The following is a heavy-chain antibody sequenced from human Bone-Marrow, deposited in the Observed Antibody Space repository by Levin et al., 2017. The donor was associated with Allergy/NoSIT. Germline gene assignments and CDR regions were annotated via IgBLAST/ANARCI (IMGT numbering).Heavy chain of an antibody. CDR1: GFSFSVTW. J-gene: IGHJ4*02. V-gene: IGHV3-15*01. CDR2: IRSRNDGGTA. Sequence: GGSLRLSCAASGFSFSVTWMNWVRQTPGKGLEWVGRIRSRNDGGTADYAAPVKGRFTISRDDSKNTLYLQMNSLKTEDTAIYYCATDGGGRLGELVYWGQGTLVTVSS. CDR3: ATDGGGRLGELVY. D-gene: IGHD3-10*01.